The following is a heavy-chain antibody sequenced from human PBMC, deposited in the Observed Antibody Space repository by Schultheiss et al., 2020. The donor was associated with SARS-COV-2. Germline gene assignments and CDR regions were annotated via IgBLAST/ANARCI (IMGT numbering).Heavy chain of an antibody. D-gene: IGHD5-24*01. J-gene: IGHJ4*02. CDR1: GFTFSSYS. CDR2: ISSSSSYI. Sequence: GGSLRLSCAASGFTFSSYSMNWVRQAPGKGLEWVSSISSSSSYIYYADSVKGRFTISRDNLENMVYLQMDDLRPEDTAVYYCAKDYDGYNQRYFENWGQGTRVTVSS. CDR3: AKDYDGYNQRYFEN. V-gene: IGHV3-21*04.